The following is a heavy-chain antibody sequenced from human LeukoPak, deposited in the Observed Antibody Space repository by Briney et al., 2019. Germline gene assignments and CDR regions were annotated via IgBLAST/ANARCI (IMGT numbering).Heavy chain of an antibody. CDR3: TSRGTLYGY. Sequence: PGGSLRLSRAASGFTFSRYSMNWVRQAPGKGLEWVSYISSTSGTIDYADSVKGRFNISRDNDKTSLYLQMNRLRAEDTAVYYCTSRGTLYGYWGQGTLVAVSS. D-gene: IGHD2/OR15-2a*01. V-gene: IGHV3-48*01. CDR2: ISSTSGTI. J-gene: IGHJ4*02. CDR1: GFTFSRYS.